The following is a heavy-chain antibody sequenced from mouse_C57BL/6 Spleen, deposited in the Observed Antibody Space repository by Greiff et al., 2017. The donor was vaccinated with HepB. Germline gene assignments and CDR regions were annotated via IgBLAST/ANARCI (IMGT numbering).Heavy chain of an antibody. CDR3: ARDGSSYSDY. CDR1: GFTFSDYG. V-gene: IGHV5-17*01. D-gene: IGHD1-1*01. CDR2: ISSGSSTI. J-gene: IGHJ2*01. Sequence: EVKLVDSGGGLVKPGGSLKLSCAASGFTFSDYGMHWVRQAPEKGLEWVAYISSGSSTIYYADTVKGRFTISRDNAKNTLFLQMTSLRSEDTAMYYCARDGSSYSDYWGQGTTLTVSS.